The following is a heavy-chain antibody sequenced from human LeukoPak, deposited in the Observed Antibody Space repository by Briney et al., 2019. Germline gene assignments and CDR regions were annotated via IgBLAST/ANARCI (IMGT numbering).Heavy chain of an antibody. CDR2: IKQEGSET. CDR1: GFTFNRFC. Sequence: GGSLRLSCGASGFTFNRFCMSWVRQAPGKGLEWVANIKQEGSETYSVDSVKGRFTISRDNAKNSLYLQMNSLRAEDTAVYYCARGGQYSGYYYFDCWGQGTLVTVSS. J-gene: IGHJ4*02. V-gene: IGHV3-7*01. CDR3: ARGGQYSGYYYFDC. D-gene: IGHD3-22*01.